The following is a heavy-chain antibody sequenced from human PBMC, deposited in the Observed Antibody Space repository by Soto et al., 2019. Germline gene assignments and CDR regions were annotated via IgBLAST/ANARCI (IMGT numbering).Heavy chain of an antibody. CDR2: IIPILGIA. D-gene: IGHD2-2*01. V-gene: IGHV1-69*02. CDR1: GGTFSSYT. Sequence: SVKVSCKASGGTFSSYTISWVRQAPGQGLEWMGRIIPILGIANYAQKFQGRVTITADKSTSTAYMELSSLRSEDTAVYYCARGSSTSRDAFDIWGQGTMVTVSS. CDR3: ARGSSTSRDAFDI. J-gene: IGHJ3*02.